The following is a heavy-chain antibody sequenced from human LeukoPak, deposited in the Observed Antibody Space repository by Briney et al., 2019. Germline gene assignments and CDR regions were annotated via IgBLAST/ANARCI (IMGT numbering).Heavy chain of an antibody. J-gene: IGHJ4*02. CDR2: ISAYNGNT. V-gene: IGHV1-18*01. D-gene: IGHD3-9*01. CDR1: GYRFTSYG. CDR3: ARTHLRYFDWLSAIEYYFDY. Sequence: ASVKVSCKASGYRFTSYGISWVRQAPGQGLEWMGWISAYNGNTNYAQKLQGRVTMTTDTSTSTAYMELRSLRSDDTAVYYCARTHLRYFDWLSAIEYYFDYWGQGTLVTVSS.